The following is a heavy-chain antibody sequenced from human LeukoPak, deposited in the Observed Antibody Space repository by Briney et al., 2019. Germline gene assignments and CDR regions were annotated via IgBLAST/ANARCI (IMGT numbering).Heavy chain of an antibody. Sequence: GGSLRLSCAASGFTFSSYAMSWVRQAPGKGLEWVSAISGSGGSTYYADSMKGRFTISRDNSKNTLYLQMNSLRAEDTAVYYCAKDGGIAVDGTFGHWGQGTLVTVSS. J-gene: IGHJ4*02. D-gene: IGHD6-19*01. CDR1: GFTFSSYA. CDR3: AKDGGIAVDGTFGH. V-gene: IGHV3-23*01. CDR2: ISGSGGST.